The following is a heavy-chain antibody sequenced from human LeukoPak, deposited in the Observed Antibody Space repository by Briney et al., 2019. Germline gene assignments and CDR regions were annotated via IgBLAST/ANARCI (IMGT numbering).Heavy chain of an antibody. D-gene: IGHD3-10*01. V-gene: IGHV4-34*01. J-gene: IGHJ4*02. CDR3: ASAYGSGSPFDY. Sequence: PSETLSLTCAVYGGSFSGYYWSWIRQPPGKGLEWIGEINHSGSTNYNPSLKSRVTISVDTSKNQSSLKLSSVTAADTAVYYCASAYGSGSPFDYWGQGTLVTVSS. CDR1: GGSFSGYY. CDR2: INHSGST.